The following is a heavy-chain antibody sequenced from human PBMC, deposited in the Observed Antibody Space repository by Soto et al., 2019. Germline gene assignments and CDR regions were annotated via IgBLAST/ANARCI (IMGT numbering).Heavy chain of an antibody. CDR3: SRDDSDWFFN. V-gene: IGHV3-73*01. Sequence: GGSLRLSCAASGLTFSGSAMHWVRQASGKGLEWVGRIRSKANNYATAYAASVKGRFTISRDDSKKTAYLQMNSLESEDTAVYYCSRDDSDWFFNWGRGTLVTVSS. CDR2: IRSKANNYAT. D-gene: IGHD3-9*01. J-gene: IGHJ4*02. CDR1: GLTFSGSA.